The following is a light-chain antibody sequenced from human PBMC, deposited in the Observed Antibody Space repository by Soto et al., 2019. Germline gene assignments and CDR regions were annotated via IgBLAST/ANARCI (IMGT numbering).Light chain of an antibody. V-gene: IGKV1-5*01. CDR1: QSISRW. CDR3: QPYNSYSEWT. Sequence: DSQMTQSPSTLSASVGGRVTITCRASQSISRWLAWYQQKPGKAPNLLVYDASSLESGVPPTFSGSGSGTELTLTSSSLQPDEFATHYCQPYNSYSEWTFGQGTKVEIK. CDR2: DAS. J-gene: IGKJ1*01.